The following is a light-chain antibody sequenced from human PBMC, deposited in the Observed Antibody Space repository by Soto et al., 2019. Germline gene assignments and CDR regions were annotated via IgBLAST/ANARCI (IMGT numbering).Light chain of an antibody. V-gene: IGKV1-39*01. Sequence: DIQMTQSPSSLSASVGDRVTITCRASQSISSYLNWYQQKPGKAPKLLIYAASSLQSGVPSRFSGSGSGTDFILTISSLQPEDFATYYCRQSYSSPLLTFGGGTKVEIK. CDR3: RQSYSSPLLT. CDR1: QSISSY. CDR2: AAS. J-gene: IGKJ4*01.